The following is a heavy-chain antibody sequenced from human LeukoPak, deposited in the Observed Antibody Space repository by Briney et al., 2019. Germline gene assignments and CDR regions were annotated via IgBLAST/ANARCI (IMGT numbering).Heavy chain of an antibody. CDR2: MNPNSGNT. V-gene: IGHV1-8*01. J-gene: IGHJ4*02. CDR1: GYTFTSYD. Sequence: GASVKVSCKASGYTFTSYDINWVRQATGQGLEWMGWMNPNSGNTGYAQKFQGRVTMTRDTSINTTYMELSSLKSDVTAVYYCARGTPGSYFGYWGQGTLVTVSS. D-gene: IGHD3-10*01. CDR3: ARGTPGSYFGY.